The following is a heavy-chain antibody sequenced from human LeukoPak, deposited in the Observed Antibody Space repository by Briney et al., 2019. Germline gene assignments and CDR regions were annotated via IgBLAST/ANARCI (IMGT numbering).Heavy chain of an antibody. D-gene: IGHD3-3*01. CDR3: ARQVSFWSGYYDAFDI. J-gene: IGHJ3*02. V-gene: IGHV1-8*01. Sequence: ASVKVSCKASGYTFTSYDINWVRQATGQGLEWMGWMNPNSGNTGYAQKFQGRVTMTRNTSISTAYMELRSLRSDDTAVYYCARQVSFWSGYYDAFDIWGQGTMVTVSS. CDR2: MNPNSGNT. CDR1: GYTFTSYD.